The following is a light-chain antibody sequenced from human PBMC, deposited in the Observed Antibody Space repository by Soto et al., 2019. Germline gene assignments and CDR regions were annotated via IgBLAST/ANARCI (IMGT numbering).Light chain of an antibody. CDR3: SSYAGSNKL. CDR1: SSDIGGYEH. CDR2: EVT. Sequence: QSVLTQPPSASGPLGQSVTISCTGTSSDIGGYEHVSWYQQYPGKAPKLMIYEVTRRPSGVPDRFSGSKSGNTASLTVSGLQAEDEADYYCSSYAGSNKLFGGGTQLTVL. V-gene: IGLV2-8*01. J-gene: IGLJ3*02.